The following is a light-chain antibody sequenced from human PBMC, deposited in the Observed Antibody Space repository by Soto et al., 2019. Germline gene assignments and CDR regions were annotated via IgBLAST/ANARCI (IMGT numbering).Light chain of an antibody. CDR3: GTWDSSLSAGV. CDR1: RFNIGNNY. V-gene: IGLV1-51*01. CDR2: DNN. Sequence: QSVLTQPPSVSAAPGQKVTISCFGSRFNIGNNYVSWYQQLPGTAPKLLIYDNNKRPSGIPDRFSGSKSGTSATLGITGLQTGDEADYYCGTWDSSLSAGVFGGGTKVTVL. J-gene: IGLJ3*02.